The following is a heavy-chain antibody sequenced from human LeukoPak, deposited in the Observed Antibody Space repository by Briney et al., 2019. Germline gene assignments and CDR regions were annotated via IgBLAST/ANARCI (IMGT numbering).Heavy chain of an antibody. D-gene: IGHD6-13*01. CDR3: AKPAGGAAAANADS. CDR2: VSGSGDST. CDR1: GFTFSAYA. V-gene: IGHV3-23*01. Sequence: PGGSLRLSCAASGFTFSAYAMSWVRQAPGKGLEWVSAVSGSGDSTYYADSVKGRFTISRDNSKNTLFLQMNSLRADDTAIYYCAKPAGGAAAANADSWGQGTLVTASS. J-gene: IGHJ5*01.